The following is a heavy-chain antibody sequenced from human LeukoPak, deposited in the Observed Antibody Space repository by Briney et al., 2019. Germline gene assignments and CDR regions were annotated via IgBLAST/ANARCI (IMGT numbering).Heavy chain of an antibody. CDR2: ISYDGSNK. J-gene: IGHJ4*02. CDR1: GFTFSSYG. D-gene: IGHD1-1*01. V-gene: IGHV3-30*18. Sequence: GGSLRLSCAASGFTFSSYGMHWVCQAPGKGLEWVAVISYDGSNKYYADSVKGRFTISRDNSKNTLYLQMNSLRAEDTAVYYCAKDRARNEYYFDYWGQGTLVTVSS. CDR3: AKDRARNEYYFDY.